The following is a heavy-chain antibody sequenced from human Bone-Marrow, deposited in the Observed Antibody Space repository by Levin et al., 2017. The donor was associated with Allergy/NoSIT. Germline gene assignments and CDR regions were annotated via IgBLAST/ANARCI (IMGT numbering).Heavy chain of an antibody. V-gene: IGHV3-74*01. Sequence: GGSLRLSCEASGFSFSTYWMHWVRQTPGKGLEWVSRIISDGSSIGYAESVKGRFAISRDNAKNTLYLQMNSLRAEDTAVYYCARGGEREPALYGLDVWGQGTTVTVSS. D-gene: IGHD1-26*01. CDR3: ARGGEREPALYGLDV. J-gene: IGHJ6*02. CDR2: IISDGSSI. CDR1: GFSFSTYW.